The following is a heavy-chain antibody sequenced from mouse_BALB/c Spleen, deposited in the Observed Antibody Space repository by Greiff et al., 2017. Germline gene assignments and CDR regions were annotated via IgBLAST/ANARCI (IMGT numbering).Heavy chain of an antibody. V-gene: IGHV1-4*01. J-gene: IGHJ4*01. Sequence: QVQLQQSGAELARPGASVKMSCKASGYTFTSYTMHWVKQRPGQGLEWIGYINPSSGYTNYNQTFKDKATLTADKSSSTAYMQLSSLTSEDSAVYYCAREDRYDAMDYWGQGTSVTVSS. D-gene: IGHD2-14*01. CDR1: GYTFTSYT. CDR3: AREDRYDAMDY. CDR2: INPSSGYT.